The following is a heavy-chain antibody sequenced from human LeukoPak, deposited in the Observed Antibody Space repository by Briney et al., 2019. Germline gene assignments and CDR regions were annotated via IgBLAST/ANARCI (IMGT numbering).Heavy chain of an antibody. CDR3: AKGHSSGWCLDY. J-gene: IGHJ4*02. Sequence: GGPLRLSCAASGFTFSSYAMSWVRQAPGKGLEWVSAISGSGGSTYYADSVKGRFTISRDNSKNTLYLQMNSLRAEDTAVYYCAKGHSSGWCLDYWGQGTLVTVSS. D-gene: IGHD6-19*01. CDR2: ISGSGGST. CDR1: GFTFSSYA. V-gene: IGHV3-23*01.